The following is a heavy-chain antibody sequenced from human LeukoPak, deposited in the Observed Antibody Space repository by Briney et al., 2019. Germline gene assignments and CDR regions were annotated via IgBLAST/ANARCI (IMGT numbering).Heavy chain of an antibody. D-gene: IGHD3-9*01. V-gene: IGHV1-18*04. J-gene: IGHJ5*02. CDR2: ISAYNGNT. CDR3: ARDRTPYYDILTGPHWFDP. Sequence: ASVKVSCKASGCTFTSYGISRVRQAPGQGLEWMGWISAYNGNTNYAQKLQGRVTMTTDTSTSTAYMELRSLRSDDTAVYYCARDRTPYYDILTGPHWFDPWGQGTLVTVSS. CDR1: GCTFTSYG.